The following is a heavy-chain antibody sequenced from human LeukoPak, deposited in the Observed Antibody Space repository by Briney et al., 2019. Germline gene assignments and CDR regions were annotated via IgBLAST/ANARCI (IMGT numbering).Heavy chain of an antibody. CDR2: MNPNSGNT. Sequence: ASVKVSCKASGYTFTSYDINWVRQATGQGLEWMGWMNPNSGNTGYAQKFQGRVTMTRNTSISTAYMELSSLRSEDTAVYYCARAAMSLDVFYYYYMDVWGKGTTVTVSS. D-gene: IGHD2-2*01. CDR3: ARAAMSLDVFYYYYMDV. J-gene: IGHJ6*03. CDR1: GYTFTSYD. V-gene: IGHV1-8*01.